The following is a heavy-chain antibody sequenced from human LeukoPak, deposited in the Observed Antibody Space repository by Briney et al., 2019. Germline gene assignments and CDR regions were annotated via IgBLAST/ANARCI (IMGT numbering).Heavy chain of an antibody. CDR1: GGSISSYY. J-gene: IGHJ3*02. CDR2: IYYSGST. Sequence: SETLSLTCTVSGGSISSYYWSWIRQPPGKGLEWIGYIYYSGSTNYNPSLKSRVTISVDTSRNQFSLKLSSVTAADTAVYYCARDGLLYDAFDIWGQGTMVTVSS. V-gene: IGHV4-59*01. CDR3: ARDGLLYDAFDI. D-gene: IGHD2-21*02.